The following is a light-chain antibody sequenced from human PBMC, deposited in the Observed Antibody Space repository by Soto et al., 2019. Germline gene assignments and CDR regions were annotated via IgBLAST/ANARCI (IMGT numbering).Light chain of an antibody. CDR1: QSLVYSDGKTY. V-gene: IGKV2-30*01. CDR3: MQGTHWPWT. J-gene: IGKJ1*01. Sequence: DVVMTQSPLSLPVTLGQPASISCRSSQSLVYSDGKTYLNWFQQRPGQSPRRLIYKVSNRDSGVPDRFSGSGSGTDFTLKISRVEAEDVGLYYCMQGTHWPWTFGQGTKVEIK. CDR2: KVS.